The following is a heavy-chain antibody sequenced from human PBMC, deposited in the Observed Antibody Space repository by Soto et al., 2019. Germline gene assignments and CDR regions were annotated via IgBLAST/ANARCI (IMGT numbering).Heavy chain of an antibody. D-gene: IGHD2-2*01. CDR3: ARVPYCSSSSCYSYFDS. J-gene: IGHJ4*02. CDR2: ISSDGSST. V-gene: IGHV3-74*01. CDR1: GFTLSNYW. Sequence: GGSLRLSCAASGFTLSNYWMHWARQAPGKGLVWVSRISSDGSSTNYADSVKGRFTISRDNAKNTLHLQMNSLRAEDTAVYYCARVPYCSSSSCYSYFDSRGQGTLVPVSS.